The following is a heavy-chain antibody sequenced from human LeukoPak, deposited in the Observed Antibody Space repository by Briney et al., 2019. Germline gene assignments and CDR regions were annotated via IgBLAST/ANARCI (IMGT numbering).Heavy chain of an antibody. Sequence: GGSLRLSCAASGFTFSSYAMHWVRQAPGKGLEWVANIKQDGSEKYYVDSVKGRFTISRDNAKTSLYLQMNSLRAEDTAVYYCARDELAYYDSKSDYWGQGTLVTVSS. CDR3: ARDELAYYDSKSDY. V-gene: IGHV3-7*01. J-gene: IGHJ4*02. CDR1: GFTFSSYA. CDR2: IKQDGSEK. D-gene: IGHD3-22*01.